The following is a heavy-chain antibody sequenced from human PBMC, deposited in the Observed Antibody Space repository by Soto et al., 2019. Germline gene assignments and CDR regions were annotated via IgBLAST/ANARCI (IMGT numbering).Heavy chain of an antibody. CDR1: GFTFSNYA. J-gene: IGHJ4*02. CDR3: AKYLTPWTRYSLTE. V-gene: IGHV3-23*01. CDR2: ISGSGDAT. D-gene: IGHD2-15*01. Sequence: EVLLLESGGGLVQPGGSLRLSCAASGFTFSNYAMIWVRQAPGKGLEWVSAISGSGDATYYSGSVRGRFTISRDNSKNTLHLQTNSLRAEDTAVYYCAKYLTPWTRYSLTEWGQGTLVTVSS.